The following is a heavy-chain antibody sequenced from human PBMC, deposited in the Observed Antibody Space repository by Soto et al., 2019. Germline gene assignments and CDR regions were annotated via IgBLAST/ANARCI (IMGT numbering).Heavy chain of an antibody. CDR1: GYSFTTYC. CDR2: INPGDSDI. Sequence: GESLKISGKASGYSFTTYCIAWVLQMPWKGLEWMGIINPGDSDIRYSPSFQGQVTISADNSISTAYLQWSSLKASDTAMYYCARHEQFYYYYYGMDVWGQGTAVTVSS. CDR3: ARHEQFYYYYYGMDV. J-gene: IGHJ6*02. V-gene: IGHV5-51*01. D-gene: IGHD4-4*01.